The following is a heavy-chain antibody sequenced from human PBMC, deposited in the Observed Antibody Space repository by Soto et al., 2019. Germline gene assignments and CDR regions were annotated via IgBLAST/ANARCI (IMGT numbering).Heavy chain of an antibody. CDR1: GFIFTTYS. J-gene: IGHJ3*01. CDR2: ISSSGTYI. D-gene: IGHD3-10*01. Sequence: EEQLVESGGGLVKPGGSLRLSCAASGFIFTTYSMSWVRQAPGKGLEWVSSISSSGTYIFYTDSVKGRFTISRDNAKNSLYLQMNSLRAEDTAVDYCARDRARTTNAFDFWGQGTLVTVSS. V-gene: IGHV3-21*01. CDR3: ARDRARTTNAFDF.